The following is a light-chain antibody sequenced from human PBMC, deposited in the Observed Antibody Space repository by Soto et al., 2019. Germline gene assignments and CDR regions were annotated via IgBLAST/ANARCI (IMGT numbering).Light chain of an antibody. CDR1: QSVSSY. CDR2: DAS. V-gene: IGKV3-11*01. Sequence: EIVLTQSPATRSLSPGERATLSCRVSQSVSSYLAWYQQKPGQAPRLLIYDASNRATGIPARFSGSGSATDFTLTISGLEPEDFAVYYCHQRSNWPKWTFGQGTKVELK. J-gene: IGKJ1*01. CDR3: HQRSNWPKWT.